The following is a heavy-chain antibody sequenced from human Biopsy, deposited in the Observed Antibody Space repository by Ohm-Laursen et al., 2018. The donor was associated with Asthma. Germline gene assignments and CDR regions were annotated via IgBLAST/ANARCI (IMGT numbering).Heavy chain of an antibody. D-gene: IGHD3-10*01. CDR1: GFDLRDYT. V-gene: IGHV3-21*01. CDR2: ISSLSRYI. J-gene: IGHJ4*02. CDR3: SRDFTIGLGSPFHF. Sequence: GSLRLSCAASGFDLRDYTMNWVRQAPGKGLEWVASISSLSRYIYHATSLRGRFTISRDNAKRSLYLQMDSLRGDDTAVYYCSRDFTIGLGSPFHFWGRGTLVTVSS.